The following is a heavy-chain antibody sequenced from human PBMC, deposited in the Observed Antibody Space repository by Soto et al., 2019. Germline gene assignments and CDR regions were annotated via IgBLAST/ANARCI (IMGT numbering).Heavy chain of an antibody. V-gene: IGHV1-69*13. CDR3: ASARLYCSSTSCVGLYYYYGMDV. J-gene: IGHJ6*02. D-gene: IGHD2-2*01. CDR1: GGTFSSYA. CDR2: IIPIFGTA. Sequence: AXVKVSCKASGGTFSSYAISWVRQAPGQGLEWMGGIIPIFGTANYAQKFQGRVTITADESTSTAYMELSSLRSEDTAVYYCASARLYCSSTSCVGLYYYYGMDVWGQGTTVTVSS.